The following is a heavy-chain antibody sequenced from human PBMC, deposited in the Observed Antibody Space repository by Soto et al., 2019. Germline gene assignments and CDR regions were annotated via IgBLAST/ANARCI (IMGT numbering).Heavy chain of an antibody. CDR1: GGSISSGGYY. J-gene: IGHJ4*02. V-gene: IGHV4-31*03. D-gene: IGHD1-26*01. CDR2: IYYSGST. Sequence: SETLSLTCTVSGGSISSGGYYWSWIRQHPGKGLEWIGYIYYSGSTYYNPSLKSRVTISVDTSKNQFSLKLSSVTAADTAVYYCARVATPRANPPGHFDYWGQGTLVTVSS. CDR3: ARVATPRANPPGHFDY.